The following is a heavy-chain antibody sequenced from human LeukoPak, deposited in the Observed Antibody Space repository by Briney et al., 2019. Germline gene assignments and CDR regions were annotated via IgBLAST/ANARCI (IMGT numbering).Heavy chain of an antibody. CDR2: ISYDGSNK. CDR3: ARRGFSSTSRINYVSPYYYYYMDV. V-gene: IGHV3-30*01. D-gene: IGHD2-2*01. Sequence: GRSLRLSCAASGFTFSSYAMHWVRQAPGKGLEWVAVISYDGSNKYYADSVKGRFTISRDNSKNTLYLQMNSLRSEDTAVYYCARRGFSSTSRINYVSPYYYYYMDVWGKGTTVTVSS. CDR1: GFTFSSYA. J-gene: IGHJ6*03.